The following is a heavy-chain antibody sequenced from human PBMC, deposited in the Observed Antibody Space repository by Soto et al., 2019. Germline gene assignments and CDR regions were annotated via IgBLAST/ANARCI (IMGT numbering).Heavy chain of an antibody. CDR3: ARDLDSSGYYYYYGMEV. Sequence: PGESLKISCKGSGYSFTSYWISWVRQMPGKGLEWMGRIDPSDSYTNYSPSFQGHVTISADKSISTAYLQWSSLKASDTAMYYCARDLDSSGYYYYYGMEVWGQGTTVTVSS. CDR2: IDPSDSYT. D-gene: IGHD6-19*01. V-gene: IGHV5-10-1*01. J-gene: IGHJ6*02. CDR1: GYSFTSYW.